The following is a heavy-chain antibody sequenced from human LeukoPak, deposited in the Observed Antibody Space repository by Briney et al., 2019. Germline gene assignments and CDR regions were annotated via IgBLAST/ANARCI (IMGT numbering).Heavy chain of an antibody. D-gene: IGHD3-22*01. CDR2: IYYSGST. J-gene: IGHJ4*02. V-gene: IGHV4-4*02. CDR1: GGSISSSNW. Sequence: SSQTLSLTCAVSGGSISSSNWWSWVRQPPGKGLEWIGEIYYSGSTNYNPSLKSRATMSVDTSKNQFSLKLSSVTAADTAVYYCAREGSSSRGYYYDSSGYLDYWGQGTLVTVSS. CDR3: AREGSSSRGYYYDSSGYLDY.